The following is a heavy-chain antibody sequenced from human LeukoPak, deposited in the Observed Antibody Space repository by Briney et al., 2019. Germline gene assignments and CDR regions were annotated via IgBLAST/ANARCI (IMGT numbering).Heavy chain of an antibody. D-gene: IGHD6-19*01. V-gene: IGHV3-64*01. Sequence: GGSLRLSCAASGFTFGSYAMHWVRQAPGKGLEYVSAISSNGGSTYYANSVKGRFTISRDNSKNTLYLQMNSLRAEDTAVYYCAREGAVAGYFDYWGQGTLVTVSS. CDR1: GFTFGSYA. CDR2: ISSNGGST. CDR3: AREGAVAGYFDY. J-gene: IGHJ4*02.